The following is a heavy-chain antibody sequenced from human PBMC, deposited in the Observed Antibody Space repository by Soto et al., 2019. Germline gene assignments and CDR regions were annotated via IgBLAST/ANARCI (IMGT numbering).Heavy chain of an antibody. CDR1: GYSFTSYW. J-gene: IGHJ6*03. CDR2: IYPGDSDT. V-gene: IGHV5-51*01. CDR3: ARQTSDTAMATDHYYYYYYMDV. D-gene: IGHD5-18*01. Sequence: GESLKISCKGSGYSFTSYWIGWVRQMPGKGLEWMRIIYPGDSDTRYSPSFQGQVTISADKSISTAYLQWSSLKASDTAMYYCARQTSDTAMATDHYYYYYYMDVWGKGTTVTVSS.